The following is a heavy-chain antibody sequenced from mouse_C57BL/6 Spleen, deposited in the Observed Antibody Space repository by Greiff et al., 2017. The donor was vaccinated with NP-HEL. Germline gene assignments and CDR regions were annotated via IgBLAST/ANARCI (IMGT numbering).Heavy chain of an antibody. V-gene: IGHV1-52*01. D-gene: IGHD2-4*01. CDR1: GYTFTSYW. J-gene: IGHJ3*01. CDR2: IDPSDSET. Sequence: QVQLQQPGAELVRPGSSVKLSCKASGYTFTSYWMHWVKQRPIQGLEWIGNIDPSDSETHYNQKFKDKATLTVDKSSSTAYMQLRSLTSEDSAVYYCARRYDYDAPFAYWGQGTLVTVSA. CDR3: ARRYDYDAPFAY.